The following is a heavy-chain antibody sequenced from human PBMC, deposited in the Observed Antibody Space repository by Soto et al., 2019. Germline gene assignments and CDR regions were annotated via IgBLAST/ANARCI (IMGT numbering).Heavy chain of an antibody. D-gene: IGHD6-19*01. V-gene: IGHV4-4*02. CDR2: ILHSGET. Sequence: QVQLQESGPGLVKPSGTLSHTCAVSGDSITNSRWWTWVRQPPGKGLEWIGDILHSGETNYNPSLKSRVFISVDKSQNQFSLRVSSVTAADTAVYYCAYSTGWYRHDVWGQGTLVTVSS. CDR3: AYSTGWYRHDV. J-gene: IGHJ3*01. CDR1: GDSITNSRW.